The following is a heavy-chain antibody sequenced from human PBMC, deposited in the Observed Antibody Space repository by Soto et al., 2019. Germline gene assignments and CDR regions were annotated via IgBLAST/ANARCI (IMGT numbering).Heavy chain of an antibody. D-gene: IGHD3-10*01. CDR2: ISSSSSTI. J-gene: IGHJ5*02. CDR3: AREIPSRGAGWFDP. V-gene: IGHV3-48*02. Sequence: GGSLRLSCAASGFTFSSYSMNWVRQAPGKGLEWVSYISSSSSTIYYADSVKGRFTISRDNAKNSLYLQMNSLRDEDTAVYYCAREIPSRGAGWFDPWGQGTLVTVPQ. CDR1: GFTFSSYS.